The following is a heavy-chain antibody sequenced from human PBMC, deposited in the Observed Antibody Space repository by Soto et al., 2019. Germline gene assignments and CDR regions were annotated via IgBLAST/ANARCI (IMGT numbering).Heavy chain of an antibody. CDR1: GYRFSDYY. Sequence: ASVKVSCKASGYRFSDYYLYWVRQAPGQGPEWMGWMNPNSGDTKYAQKFKGRVTMTRDTSVRTAFMELNWLKSDDTAVYYCARESGGATATLDYYYFYMDVWGIGTTVTVSS. CDR3: ARESGGATATLDYYYFYMDV. CDR2: MNPNSGDT. D-gene: IGHD5-12*01. J-gene: IGHJ6*03. V-gene: IGHV1-2*02.